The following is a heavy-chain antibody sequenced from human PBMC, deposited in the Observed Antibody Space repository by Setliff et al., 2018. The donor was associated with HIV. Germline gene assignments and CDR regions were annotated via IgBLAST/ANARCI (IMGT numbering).Heavy chain of an antibody. CDR3: ARVSVGGLLFPFYYYHYGMDV. CDR2: IYTSGST. CDR1: GGSISSYY. J-gene: IGHJ6*02. V-gene: IGHV4-4*07. D-gene: IGHD3-3*01. Sequence: SETLSLTCTVSGGSISSYYWSWIRQPAGKGLEWIGRIYTSGSTNYNPSLKSRVTMSVDTSKNQFSLKLTSVTAVDTAVYFCARVSVGGLLFPFYYYHYGMDVWGQGTTVTVSS.